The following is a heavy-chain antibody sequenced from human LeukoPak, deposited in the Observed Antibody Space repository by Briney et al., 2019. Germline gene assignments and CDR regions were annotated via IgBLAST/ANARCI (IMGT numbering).Heavy chain of an antibody. V-gene: IGHV1-2*02. CDR1: GYTFIDYY. CDR3: ARGRSFGELGVY. D-gene: IGHD3-10*01. J-gene: IGHJ4*02. Sequence: ASVKASCKASGYTFIDYYIHWVRQAPGQGLEWMGSINPNSDVTNYAQNFQGRVTMTRDTFIRTAYMELGRLTSDDTAVYYCARGRSFGELGVYWGQGTLLTVSS. CDR2: INPNSDVT.